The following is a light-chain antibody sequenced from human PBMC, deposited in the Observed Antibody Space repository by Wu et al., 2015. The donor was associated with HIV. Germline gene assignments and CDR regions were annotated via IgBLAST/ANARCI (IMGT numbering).Light chain of an antibody. Sequence: EIVLTQSPATLSLSPGERATLSCGASQSVSSYLAWYQQKPGQAPRLLIYDASNRATGIPARFSGSGSGTDFTLTISSLEPEDFAVYYCKQYVTSITFGQGTRLDIK. V-gene: IGKV3-11*01. CDR2: DAS. J-gene: IGKJ5*01. CDR3: KQYVTSIT. CDR1: QSVSSY.